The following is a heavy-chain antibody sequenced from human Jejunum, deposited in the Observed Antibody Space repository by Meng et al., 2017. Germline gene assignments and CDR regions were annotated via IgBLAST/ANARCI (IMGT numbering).Heavy chain of an antibody. D-gene: IGHD2-15*01. CDR3: ARHRAKGCSGGICYRNWLDP. Sequence: ASVKVSCNASGYTFTDYYIHWVRQAPGQGLEWMGWIHPNSGGTTYAQKFQGRVTMARDTSISTAYMELSGLKSDDTAVYYCARHRAKGCSGGICYRNWLDPWGQGNQV. CDR1: GYTFTDYY. CDR2: IHPNSGGT. V-gene: IGHV1-2*02. J-gene: IGHJ5*01.